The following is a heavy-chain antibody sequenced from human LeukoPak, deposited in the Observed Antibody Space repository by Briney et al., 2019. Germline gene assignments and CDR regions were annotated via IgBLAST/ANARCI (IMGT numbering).Heavy chain of an antibody. Sequence: ASVKVSCKASGYTFISYGISWVRQAPGQGLEWMGWISAYNGNTNYAQKFQGRVTMTTDTSTSTAYMGLRSLRSDDTAVYYCARSRTHRLYSGSGSYPGAFDYWGQGTLVTVSS. D-gene: IGHD3-10*01. CDR1: GYTFISYG. CDR3: ARSRTHRLYSGSGSYPGAFDY. CDR2: ISAYNGNT. J-gene: IGHJ4*02. V-gene: IGHV1-18*01.